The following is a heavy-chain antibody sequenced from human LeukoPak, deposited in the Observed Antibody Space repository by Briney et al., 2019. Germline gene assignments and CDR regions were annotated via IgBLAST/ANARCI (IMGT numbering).Heavy chain of an antibody. CDR3: ARDLYCSSTSCRNDC. Sequence: GGSLGLSCAASGFTFSSYSMNWVRQAPGKGLEWVSSISSSSSYIYYADSVKGRFTISRDNAKNSLYLQMNSLRAEDTAVYYCARDLYCSSTSCRNDCWGQGTLVTVSS. J-gene: IGHJ4*02. CDR1: GFTFSSYS. V-gene: IGHV3-21*01. CDR2: ISSSSSYI. D-gene: IGHD2-2*01.